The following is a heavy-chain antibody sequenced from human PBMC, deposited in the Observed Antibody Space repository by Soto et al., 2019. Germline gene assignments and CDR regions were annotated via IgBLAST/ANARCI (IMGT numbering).Heavy chain of an antibody. J-gene: IGHJ5*02. CDR3: ARDSYYGSGSYPDWFDP. V-gene: IGHV1-2*02. D-gene: IGHD3-10*01. CDR1: GYTFTGYY. Sequence: GSVKFSCNASGYTFTGYYMHWVRQAPGQGLEWMGWINPNSGGTNYAQKFQGRVTMTRDTSISTAYMELSRLRSDDTAVYYCARDSYYGSGSYPDWFDPWGQGTLVTVSS. CDR2: INPNSGGT.